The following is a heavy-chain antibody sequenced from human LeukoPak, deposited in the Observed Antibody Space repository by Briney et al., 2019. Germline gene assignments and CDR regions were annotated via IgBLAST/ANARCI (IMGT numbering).Heavy chain of an antibody. CDR1: GGSISNDY. D-gene: IGHD3-10*01. CDR3: ARAPGGVRGTRELDY. V-gene: IGHV4-4*07. J-gene: IGHJ4*02. Sequence: KSSETLSLTCTVSGGSISNDYWSWIRQAAGKELEWIGRVYTSGSTNYNPSLKSRVTISVDTSKNQFSLKLSSVTAADTAVYYCARAPGGVRGTRELDYWGQGTLVTVSS. CDR2: VYTSGST.